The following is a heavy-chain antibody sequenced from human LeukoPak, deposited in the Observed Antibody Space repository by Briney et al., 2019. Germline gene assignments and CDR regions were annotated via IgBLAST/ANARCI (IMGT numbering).Heavy chain of an antibody. D-gene: IGHD5-18*01. Sequence: SETLSLTCTVSGYSISSGYYWGWIRQTPGKGLEWIGSLYHSGITYYNPSLKSRVTISVDTSKNQFSLKLSSVTAADTAVYYCARANPYTAMVSFDYWGQGTLVTVSS. CDR2: LYHSGIT. V-gene: IGHV4-38-2*02. CDR3: ARANPYTAMVSFDY. J-gene: IGHJ4*02. CDR1: GYSISSGYY.